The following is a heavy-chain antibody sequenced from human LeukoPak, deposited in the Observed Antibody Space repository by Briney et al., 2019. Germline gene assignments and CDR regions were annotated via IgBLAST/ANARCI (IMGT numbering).Heavy chain of an antibody. D-gene: IGHD3-22*01. CDR3: AHREGYDSSGYHPYFDY. J-gene: IGHJ4*02. CDR1: GFSLSTRGVG. CDR2: IYWNDDK. Sequence: SCPTLVNPTQTLTLTCTFSGFSLSTRGVGVGWIRQPPGKALEWLALIYWNDDKRYSPSLKSRLTITKDTSKNQVVLTMTNMDPVDTATYYCAHREGYDSSGYHPYFDYWGQGTLVTVSS. V-gene: IGHV2-5*01.